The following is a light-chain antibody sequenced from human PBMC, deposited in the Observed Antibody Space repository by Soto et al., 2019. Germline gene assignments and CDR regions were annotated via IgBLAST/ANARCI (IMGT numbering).Light chain of an antibody. J-gene: IGKJ1*01. CDR3: QQRDNWPPTWT. CDR1: QSVSSY. CDR2: GAS. V-gene: IGKV3-11*01. Sequence: EIFLTQSPATLSLSPVERATLSCRASQSVSSYLAWYQQKPGQAPRLLIHGASNRAAGIPVRFSGSGSGTDFTLTISSLEPEDFAVYYCQQRDNWPPTWTFGQGTKVDIK.